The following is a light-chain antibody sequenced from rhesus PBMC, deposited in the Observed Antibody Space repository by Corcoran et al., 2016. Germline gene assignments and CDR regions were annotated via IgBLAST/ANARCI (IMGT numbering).Light chain of an antibody. J-gene: IGKJ1*01. CDR1: QGISSW. CDR3: QQYTGAPWT. CDR2: KAS. Sequence: DIQMTQSPSSLSAFVGDKVTITCHASQGISSWLAWYQQKPGKAPKILIYKASSLQSGVPSRVSGSGSRTDFTRTVSSLQPGDFATYYCQQYTGAPWTFGQGTKVAIK. V-gene: IGKV1-21*01.